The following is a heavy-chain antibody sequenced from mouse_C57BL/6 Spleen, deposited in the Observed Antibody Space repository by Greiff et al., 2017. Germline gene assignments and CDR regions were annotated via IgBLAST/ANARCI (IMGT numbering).Heavy chain of an antibody. V-gene: IGHV3-6*01. CDR1: GYSITSGYY. D-gene: IGHD2-4*01. Sequence: DVQLQESGPGLVKPSQSLSLTCSVTGYSITSGYYWNWIRQFPGNKLEWMGYISNDGRNNYNPSLKNRITLTRDTSKNQLFLKLNTVTTEDTATYCCARMITTGGYYAMDYWGQGTSVTVSS. CDR2: ISNDGRN. CDR3: ARMITTGGYYAMDY. J-gene: IGHJ4*01.